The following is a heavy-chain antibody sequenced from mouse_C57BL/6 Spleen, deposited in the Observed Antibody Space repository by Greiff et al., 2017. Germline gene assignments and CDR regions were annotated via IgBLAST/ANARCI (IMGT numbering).Heavy chain of an antibody. V-gene: IGHV5-9*01. CDR2: ISGGGGNT. CDR3: ARAYYSIYVGALKY. J-gene: IGHJ4*01. D-gene: IGHD2-5*01. CDR1: GFTFSSYT. Sequence: EVQLVESGGGLVKPGGSLKLSCAASGFTFSSYTMSWVRQTPGQRLEWVATISGGGGNTYYPDRVKGRFTISRDNAKNTPYLQMRSLRSEDTALYYCARAYYSIYVGALKYWGQGTSFTVSS.